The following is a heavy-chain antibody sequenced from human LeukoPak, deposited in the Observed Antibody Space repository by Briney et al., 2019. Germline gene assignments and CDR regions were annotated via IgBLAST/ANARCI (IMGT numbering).Heavy chain of an antibody. CDR1: GFTFSSYW. J-gene: IGHJ4*02. CDR2: INSDGSST. V-gene: IGHV3-74*01. Sequence: GGSLRLSCTASGFTFSSYWMHWVRHAPGKGLVWVSRINSDGSSTSYADSVKGRFTISRDNAKNTLYLQMNSLRAEDTAVYYCAREVRVGATRYLFDYWGQGTLVTVSS. CDR3: AREVRVGATRYLFDY. D-gene: IGHD1-26*01.